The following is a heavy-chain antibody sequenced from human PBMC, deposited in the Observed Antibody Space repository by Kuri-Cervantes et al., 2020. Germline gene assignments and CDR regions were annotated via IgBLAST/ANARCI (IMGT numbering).Heavy chain of an antibody. V-gene: IGHV4-34*01. CDR3: AREWDLLISS. J-gene: IGHJ4*02. CDR2: VNHSGST. CDR1: GESFSGYC. D-gene: IGHD1-26*01. Sequence: ESLKISCAVYGESFSGYCWNWIRQPPGKGLEWIGEVNHSGSTNYNPSLKSRVTISVDTSKNQFSLKLNSVTAADTAVYYCAREWDLLISSWGQGTLVTVSS.